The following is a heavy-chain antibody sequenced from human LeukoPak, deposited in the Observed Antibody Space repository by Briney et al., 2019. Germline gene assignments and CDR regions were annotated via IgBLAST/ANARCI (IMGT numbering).Heavy chain of an antibody. D-gene: IGHD3-10*01. Sequence: GGSLRLSCAVSGFIFSSYGMHWVRQAPGKGLEWVAAISYDESNKYYAESVKGRFTISRDNYKNTLYLQMNSLRAEDTAVYYCAKDRGSGSYPSPLFDYWGRGILVTVSP. CDR1: GFIFSSYG. CDR2: ISYDESNK. J-gene: IGHJ4*02. CDR3: AKDRGSGSYPSPLFDY. V-gene: IGHV3-30*18.